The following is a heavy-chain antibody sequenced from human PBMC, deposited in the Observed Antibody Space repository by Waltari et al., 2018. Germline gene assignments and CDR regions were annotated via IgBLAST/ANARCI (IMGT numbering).Heavy chain of an antibody. CDR1: ADMFDRHT. CDR3: ATVDEMVRGYLES. V-gene: IGHV1-69*08. D-gene: IGHD3-10*01. J-gene: IGHJ4*01. CDR2: IIPTVGRA. Sequence: QVQLVQSGAEVKQPGSSVKVSCQASADMFDRHTITWGRQAPGQGLEWMGRIIPTVGRANYAQQLQGRLTIIADKSTSAVFMELSNLRSEDTAVYYCATVDEMVRGYLESWGQGTLVTVSS.